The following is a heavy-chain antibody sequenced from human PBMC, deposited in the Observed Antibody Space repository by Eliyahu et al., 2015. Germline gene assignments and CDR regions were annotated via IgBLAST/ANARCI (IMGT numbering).Heavy chain of an antibody. CDR2: ISXNGDTX. CDR1: XFRFSDYY. V-gene: IGHV3-11*01. CDR3: ARDLSGTKYNILTGYPDY. D-gene: IGHD3-9*01. J-gene: IGHJ4*02. Sequence: QVQVVESGGGLVKPGGSLRISCAASXFRFSDYYMSWIRQAPGKGLEWVSHISXNGDTXYYADAVKGRFTISRDNAKNSLYLRMNSLRAEDTAVYYCARDLSGTKYNILTGYPDYWGQGTLVTVSS.